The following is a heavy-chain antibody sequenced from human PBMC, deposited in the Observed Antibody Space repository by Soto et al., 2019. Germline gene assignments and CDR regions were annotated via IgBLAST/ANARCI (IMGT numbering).Heavy chain of an antibody. Sequence: ASVKVSCKASGYTFTGYYMHWVRQATGQGLERMGWMNPNSGNTGYAQKFQGRVTMTRNTSISTAYMELSSLRSEDTAVYYCASPGYSSGWSNDAFDIWGQGTMVTVSS. CDR3: ASPGYSSGWSNDAFDI. CDR1: GYTFTGYY. J-gene: IGHJ3*02. D-gene: IGHD6-19*01. CDR2: MNPNSGNT. V-gene: IGHV1-8*02.